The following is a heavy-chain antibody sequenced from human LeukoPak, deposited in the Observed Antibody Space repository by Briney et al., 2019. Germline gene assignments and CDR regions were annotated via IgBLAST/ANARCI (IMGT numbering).Heavy chain of an antibody. CDR1: GGSISSYY. CDR3: ARGVNWIDP. J-gene: IGHJ5*02. Sequence: SETLSLTCTVSGGSISSYYWSWIRQPPGKGLEWIGYISYSGTTNYNPSLKSRVTISIDTSKNQFSLKLSSVTAADTAVYYCARGVNWIDPWGQGTLVTVSS. D-gene: IGHD6-13*01. CDR2: ISYSGTT. V-gene: IGHV4-59*01.